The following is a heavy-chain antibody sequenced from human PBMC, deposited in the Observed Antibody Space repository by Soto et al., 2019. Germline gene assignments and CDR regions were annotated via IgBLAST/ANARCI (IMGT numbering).Heavy chain of an antibody. CDR1: GGSMSRYY. CDR3: ARDLTISSTDGPLDP. J-gene: IGHJ5*02. V-gene: IGHV4-59*01. D-gene: IGHD1-1*01. Sequence: SETLSLTCTVSGGSMSRYYWTWIRQPPGKGLEWIGNIHYTGSTNYNPSLKSRVTILLGTSTSQFSLKVSSVTAADTAVYYCARDLTISSTDGPLDPWGHGTLVIVSS. CDR2: IHYTGST.